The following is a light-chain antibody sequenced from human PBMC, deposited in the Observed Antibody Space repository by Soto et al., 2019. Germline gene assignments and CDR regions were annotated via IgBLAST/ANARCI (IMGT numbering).Light chain of an antibody. J-gene: IGKJ4*01. CDR1: QSIRTC. CDR3: QQCNGYPLT. V-gene: IGKV1-5*01. CDR2: DAS. Sequence: DIQMTQSPSTLSAFVGDRVTITCRASQSIRTCLAWYRHKPGKAPKLLIYDASSLASGVPSRFSGSGSGAEFTLTITSLQPDDFATYHCQQCNGYPLTFGGGTKVDIK.